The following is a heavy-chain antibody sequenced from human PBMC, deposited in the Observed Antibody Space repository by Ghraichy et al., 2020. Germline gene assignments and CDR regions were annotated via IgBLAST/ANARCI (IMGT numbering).Heavy chain of an antibody. J-gene: IGHJ6*02. CDR3: ARFYDSSGYPLYYYYYGMDV. V-gene: IGHV4-34*01. CDR1: GGSFSGYY. D-gene: IGHD3-22*01. CDR2: INHSGST. Sequence: SETLSLTCAVYGGSFSGYYWSWIRQPPGKGLEWIGEINHSGSTNYNPSLKSRVTISVDTSKNQFSLKLSSVTAADTAVYYCARFYDSSGYPLYYYYYGMDVWGQGTTVTVSS.